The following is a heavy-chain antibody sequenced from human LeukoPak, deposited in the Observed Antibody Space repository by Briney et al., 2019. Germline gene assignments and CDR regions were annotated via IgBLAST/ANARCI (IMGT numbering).Heavy chain of an antibody. V-gene: IGHV3-21*01. D-gene: IGHD5-18*01. Sequence: GGSLRLSCAASGFTFSSFNMNWVRQAPGKGLEWVSSIGSSSTYEYYADSVKGRFTISRDNAKNSLYLQMDSLRDEDTAVYYCARERGYSYGYGDYWSQGTLVTVSS. CDR2: IGSSSTYE. CDR3: ARERGYSYGYGDY. J-gene: IGHJ4*02. CDR1: GFTFSSFN.